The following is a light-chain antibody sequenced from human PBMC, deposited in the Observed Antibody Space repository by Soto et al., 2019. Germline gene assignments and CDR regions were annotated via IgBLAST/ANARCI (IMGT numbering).Light chain of an antibody. CDR1: SSDVGRYNY. J-gene: IGLJ2*01. CDR2: DVT. CDR3: SSFTDNTTPV. V-gene: IGLV2-14*01. Sequence: QSALTQPASVSGSPGQSITISCTGASSDVGRYNYVSWYQQHPGKAPKLMIYDVTNRPSGVSSRFSGSKSGTTASLTISGLQAEDEAAYYCSSFTDNTTPVFGGGTKMTVL.